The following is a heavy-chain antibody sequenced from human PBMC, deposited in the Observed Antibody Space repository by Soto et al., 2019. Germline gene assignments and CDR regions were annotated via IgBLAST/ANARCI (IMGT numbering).Heavy chain of an antibody. J-gene: IGHJ5*02. CDR2: IYYSGSI. D-gene: IGHD6-19*01. Sequence: PSETLSLTCSVSGGSISSSSYYWGWIRQPPGKGLEWIGSIYYSGSIYYNPSLKSRVTISVDTSKNQFSLKLSSVTAAETAVYYWARQSSGGYNCFDPWGQGTLVTVSS. CDR3: ARQSSGGYNCFDP. CDR1: GGSISSSSYY. V-gene: IGHV4-39*01.